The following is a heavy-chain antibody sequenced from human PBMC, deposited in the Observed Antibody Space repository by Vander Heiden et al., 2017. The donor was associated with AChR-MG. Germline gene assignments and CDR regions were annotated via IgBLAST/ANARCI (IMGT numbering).Heavy chain of an antibody. CDR1: GGSIRSSSYY. Sequence: QLQLQESGPGLVKPSETLSLTCTVSGGSIRSSSYYWGWIRQPPGKGLEWIGSIYYGGSTYYNPALKSRVTISVDTSKNQFSLKLSSVTAADTAVYYCARLDYGVEGGGDYWGQGTLVTVSS. CDR3: ARLDYGVEGGGDY. D-gene: IGHD4-17*01. CDR2: IYYGGST. V-gene: IGHV4-39*01. J-gene: IGHJ4*02.